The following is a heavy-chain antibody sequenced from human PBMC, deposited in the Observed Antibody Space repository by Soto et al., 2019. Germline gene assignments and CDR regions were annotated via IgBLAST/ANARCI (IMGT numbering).Heavy chain of an antibody. CDR2: IKSKTDGGTT. J-gene: IGHJ6*02. D-gene: IGHD2-2*02. CDR1: GFTFSNAW. Sequence: PGGSLRLSCAASGFTFSNAWMSWVRQAPGKGLEWVGRIKSKTDGGTTDYAAPVKGRFTISRDDSKNTLYLQMNSLKTEDTAVYYCTMCSTSCYNYYYYYGMDVWGQGTTVTVSS. CDR3: TMCSTSCYNYYYYYGMDV. V-gene: IGHV3-15*01.